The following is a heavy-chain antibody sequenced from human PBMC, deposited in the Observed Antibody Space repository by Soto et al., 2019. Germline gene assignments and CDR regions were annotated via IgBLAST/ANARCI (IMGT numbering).Heavy chain of an antibody. V-gene: IGHV3-48*02. CDR3: ARDNGREGSFEP. CDR2: ITSDSSTI. CDR1: GFTFSRYS. J-gene: IGHJ5*02. Sequence: PGWSLRLSCAASGFTFSRYSMNLVRQAPGKGLEWISYITSDSSTIYYADSVKGRFTISRDNAKNSLFLQMNSLRDEDTAMYYCARDNGREGSFEPWGEGTPVTVSS.